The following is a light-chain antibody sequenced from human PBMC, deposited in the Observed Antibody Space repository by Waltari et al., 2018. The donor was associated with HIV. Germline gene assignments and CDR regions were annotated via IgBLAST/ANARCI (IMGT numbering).Light chain of an antibody. Sequence: AIRMTQSPSSFSAFTGDRVTITCRASHDISSYLAWYQQKPGRAPKLLIYGASTLQSGVPSRFSGSGSGTDFTHTISCLQSEDFATYYCQQYYSYPTFGGGTKVEIK. CDR2: GAS. V-gene: IGKV1-8*01. CDR3: QQYYSYPT. CDR1: HDISSY. J-gene: IGKJ4*01.